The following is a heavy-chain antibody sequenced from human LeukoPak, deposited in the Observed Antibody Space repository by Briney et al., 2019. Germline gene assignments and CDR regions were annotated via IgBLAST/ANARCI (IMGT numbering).Heavy chain of an antibody. Sequence: GASVKVSCKASGYTFTNYYLHWVRQAPGQGLEWMGIITPNGGSTNYAQKFQGRVTMTRDTSTSTVYMELSSLRSEDTAVYYCARVTYSSGSNYFDYWGQGTLVTVSS. CDR1: GYTFTNYY. CDR3: ARVTYSSGSNYFDY. J-gene: IGHJ4*02. CDR2: ITPNGGST. D-gene: IGHD6-19*01. V-gene: IGHV1-46*01.